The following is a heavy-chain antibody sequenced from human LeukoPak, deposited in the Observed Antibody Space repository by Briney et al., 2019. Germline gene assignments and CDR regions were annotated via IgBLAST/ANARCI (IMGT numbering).Heavy chain of an antibody. CDR1: GGSTSSGGYS. D-gene: IGHD2-2*01. CDR3: ASLAVVVPAAMI. J-gene: IGHJ4*02. CDR2: IYHSGST. V-gene: IGHV4-30-2*01. Sequence: SQTLSLTCAVSGGSTSSGGYSWSWIRQPPGKCLEWIGYIYHSGSTYYNPSLKSRVTISVDRSKNQFSLKLSSVTAADTAVYYCASLAVVVPAAMIWGQGTLVTVSS.